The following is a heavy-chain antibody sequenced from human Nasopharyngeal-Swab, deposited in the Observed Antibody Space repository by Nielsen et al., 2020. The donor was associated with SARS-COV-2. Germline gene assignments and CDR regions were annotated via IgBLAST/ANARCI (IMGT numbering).Heavy chain of an antibody. CDR2: ISSSGSTI. D-gene: IGHD2-8*02. CDR3: AKAGGVAGEFYGMDV. Sequence: GGFLRLSCAASGFTFSSYEMNWVRQAPGKGLEWVSYISSSGSTIYYADSVKGRFTISRDNAKNSLYLQMNSLRAEDTALYYCAKAGGVAGEFYGMDVWGQGTTVTVSS. CDR1: GFTFSSYE. V-gene: IGHV3-48*03. J-gene: IGHJ6*02.